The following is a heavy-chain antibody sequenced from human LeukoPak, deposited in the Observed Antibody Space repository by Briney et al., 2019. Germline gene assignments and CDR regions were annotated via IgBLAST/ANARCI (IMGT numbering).Heavy chain of an antibody. CDR2: INQDGSDK. CDR1: GFTFSSYW. V-gene: IGHV3-7*02. D-gene: IGHD5-24*01. J-gene: IGHJ4*02. CDR3: ARGIMATINY. Sequence: GGSLRLSCAAPGFTFSSYWMTWVRQAPGKGLEWVANINQDGSDKYYVDSVKGRFTISRDNSKNSLYLQMNSLRAEDTAVYYCARGIMATINYWGRGTLVTVSS.